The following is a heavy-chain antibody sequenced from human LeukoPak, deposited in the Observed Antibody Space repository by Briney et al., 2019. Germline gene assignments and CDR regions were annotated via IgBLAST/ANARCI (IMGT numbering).Heavy chain of an antibody. CDR2: ISGSGGSA. CDR3: AKGHGGYCSGGSCNFPNWFDP. Sequence: PGGSLRLSCAASGFTFTIYGMSWVRQAPGKGLEWVSTISGSGGSAYYPDSVKGRFTISRDNSKNTLYLQMNSLRAEDTAVYYCAKGHGGYCSGGSCNFPNWFDPWGQGTLVTVSS. D-gene: IGHD2-15*01. V-gene: IGHV3-23*01. CDR1: GFTFTIYG. J-gene: IGHJ5*02.